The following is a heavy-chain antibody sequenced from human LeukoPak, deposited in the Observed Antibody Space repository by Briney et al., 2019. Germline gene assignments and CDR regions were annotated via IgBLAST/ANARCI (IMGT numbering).Heavy chain of an antibody. J-gene: IGHJ4*02. Sequence: GASVKVSCKASGYTFTGYYMHWVRQAPGQGLEWMGWINPNSGGTNYAQKFQGRVTMTRDTSISTAYMELSRLRSDDTAVYYCASPHDYGDYGGYYFDYWGQGTLATVSS. CDR1: GYTFTGYY. D-gene: IGHD4-17*01. CDR3: ASPHDYGDYGGYYFDY. V-gene: IGHV1-2*02. CDR2: INPNSGGT.